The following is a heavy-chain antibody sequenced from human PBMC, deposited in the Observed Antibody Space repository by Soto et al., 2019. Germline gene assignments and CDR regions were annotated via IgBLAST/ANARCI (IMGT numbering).Heavy chain of an antibody. CDR2: IISQTDGGTT. D-gene: IGHD2-8*01. Sequence: EMQLVESGGDLVKPGGSLRVSCAVSGFPFTNAWMNWVRQTPGKGLEWVGRIISQTDGGTTDYDAPVEDRFSISREDSKSTLYLEMNSLKIEDTVVYYCTTDPQWGVWGQGTLVTVS. J-gene: IGHJ3*01. CDR1: GFPFTNAW. CDR3: TTDPQWGV. V-gene: IGHV3-15*07.